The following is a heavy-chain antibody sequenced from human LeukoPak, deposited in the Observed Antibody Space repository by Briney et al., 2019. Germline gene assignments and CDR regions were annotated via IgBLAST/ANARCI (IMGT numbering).Heavy chain of an antibody. V-gene: IGHV3-66*03. D-gene: IGHD3-10*01. CDR3: ARDRGPGWFDP. Sequence: PGGSLRLSCVVSGFTVSSNYVSWVRQAPGKGLQWVSVIYSTGTTFYADSVKGRFTISRDNSKNTLYLQMNSLRPEDTAVYYCARDRGPGWFDPWGQGTLVTVSS. CDR1: GFTVSSNY. CDR2: IYSTGTT. J-gene: IGHJ5*02.